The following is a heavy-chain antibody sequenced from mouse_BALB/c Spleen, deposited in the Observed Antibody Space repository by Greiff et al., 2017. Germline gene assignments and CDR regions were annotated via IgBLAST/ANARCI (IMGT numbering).Heavy chain of an antibody. V-gene: IGHV3-8*02. CDR3: ARIYYGNYDWYFDV. CDR1: GDSITSGY. J-gene: IGHJ1*01. Sequence: EVKLVESGPSLVKPSQTLSLTCSVTGDSITSGYWNWIRKFPGNKLEYMGYISYSGSTYYNPSLKSRISITRDTSKNQYYLQLNSVTTEDTATYYCARIYYGNYDWYFDVWGAGTTVTVSS. D-gene: IGHD2-1*01. CDR2: ISYSGST.